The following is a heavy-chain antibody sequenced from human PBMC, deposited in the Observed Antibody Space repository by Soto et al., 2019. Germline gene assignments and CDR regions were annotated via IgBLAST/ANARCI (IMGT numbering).Heavy chain of an antibody. J-gene: IGHJ4*02. D-gene: IGHD1-26*01. CDR3: ARAGLVGATALDY. V-gene: IGHV4-30-2*01. CDR2: IYHSGIT. CDR1: GGSISSGGYS. Sequence: HLQLQEPGSGLVKPSQTLSLTCAVSGGSISSGGYSWSWIRQPPGEGLEWIGYIYHSGITYYNPSVKSRVTITAERTKNQFSMKLSSVTAADTAVYYCARAGLVGATALDYWGQGTQVTVSS.